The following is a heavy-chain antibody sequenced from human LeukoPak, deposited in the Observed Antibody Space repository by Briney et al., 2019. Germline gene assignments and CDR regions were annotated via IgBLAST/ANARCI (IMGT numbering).Heavy chain of an antibody. CDR1: GFTFSSYW. Sequence: GGSLRLSCAASGFTFSSYWMSWVREAPGKGLEWVANIKQDGSEKYYVDSVKGRFTISRDNAKNSLDLQMNSLETEDTAVYYCTRDLERWVQYNPLDYWGQGTLVIVSS. J-gene: IGHJ4*02. V-gene: IGHV3-7*03. CDR2: IKQDGSEK. CDR3: TRDLERWVQYNPLDY. D-gene: IGHD5-24*01.